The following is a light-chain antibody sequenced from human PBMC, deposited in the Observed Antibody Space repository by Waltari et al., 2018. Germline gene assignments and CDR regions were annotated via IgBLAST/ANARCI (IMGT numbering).Light chain of an antibody. V-gene: IGKV3-20*01. J-gene: IGKJ1*01. CDR2: GAT. CDR3: QQYGSSPRT. CDR1: QSVSNNY. Sequence: EIVLTQSPGTLSLSPGERATLSCRASQSVSNNYLAWYQQKPGQAPRLLIYGATSRATGIPDRFSGSGSGTDFSFTISRLEPEDCAVYYCQQYGSSPRTFGQGTKVEIK.